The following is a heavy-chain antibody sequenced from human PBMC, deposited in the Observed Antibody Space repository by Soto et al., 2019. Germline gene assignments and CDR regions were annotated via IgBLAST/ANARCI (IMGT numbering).Heavy chain of an antibody. J-gene: IGHJ3*02. CDR1: GYTFTSYG. CDR3: AIGQRTIFGVVINSGDEKDAFDI. V-gene: IGHV1-18*01. CDR2: ISAYNGKT. D-gene: IGHD3-3*01. Sequence: ASVKVSCKASGYTFTSYGISWVRQAPGQGLEWMGWISAYNGKTNYAQKLQGRVTMTTDTSTSTAYMELRSLRSDDTAVYYCAIGQRTIFGVVINSGDEKDAFDIWGQGTMVTVSS.